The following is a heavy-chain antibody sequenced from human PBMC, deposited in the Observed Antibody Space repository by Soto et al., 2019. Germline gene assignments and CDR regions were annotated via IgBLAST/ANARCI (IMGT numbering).Heavy chain of an antibody. CDR3: ARFRDRGSYSAYDYYYYGMDV. V-gene: IGHV3-7*01. D-gene: IGHD1-26*01. Sequence: EVQLVESGGGLVQPGGSLRLSCAASGFTFSSYWMSWVRQAPGKGLEWVANIKQDGSEKYYVDSVKGRFTISRDNAKNSLYLQMNSLRAEDTAVYYCARFRDRGSYSAYDYYYYGMDVWGQGTTVTVSS. CDR2: IKQDGSEK. CDR1: GFTFSSYW. J-gene: IGHJ6*02.